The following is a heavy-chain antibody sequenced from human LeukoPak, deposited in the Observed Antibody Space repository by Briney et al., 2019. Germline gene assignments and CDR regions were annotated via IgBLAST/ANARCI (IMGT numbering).Heavy chain of an antibody. Sequence: GGSLRLSCAASGFTFSSYAMSWVRQAPGKGLEWVSAISGSGGSTYYADSVKGRFTISRDNSKNTLYLQMNSLRAKDTAVYYCAKAGRVYQLPGYWGQGTLVTVSS. D-gene: IGHD2-2*01. CDR2: ISGSGGST. J-gene: IGHJ4*02. CDR3: AKAGRVYQLPGY. V-gene: IGHV3-23*01. CDR1: GFTFSSYA.